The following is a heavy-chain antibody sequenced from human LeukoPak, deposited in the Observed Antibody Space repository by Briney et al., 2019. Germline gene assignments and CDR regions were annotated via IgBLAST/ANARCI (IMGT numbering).Heavy chain of an antibody. CDR2: INHSGST. CDR3: ARPFAHYYDSSSEYFQH. Sequence: PPETLSLTCAVYGGSFSGYCWSWIRQPPGKGLEWIGEINHSGSTNYNPSLKSRVTISVDTSKNQFSLKLSSVTAADTAVYYCARPFAHYYDSSSEYFQHWGQGTLVTVSS. CDR1: GGSFSGYC. D-gene: IGHD3-22*01. V-gene: IGHV4-34*01. J-gene: IGHJ1*01.